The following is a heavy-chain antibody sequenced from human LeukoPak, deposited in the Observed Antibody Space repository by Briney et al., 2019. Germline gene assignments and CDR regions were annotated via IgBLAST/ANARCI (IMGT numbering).Heavy chain of an antibody. CDR1: GFTVSGYW. V-gene: IGHV3-74*01. Sequence: PGGSRRRSCAASGFTVSGYWTHWVRQAPAKGLVWVSRINSDGSSTSYADSVKGRFTISRDSAKNTLYLQMNSLRAEDTAVYYCVRDGYSYGFMLAFDIWGLGTRVTVSS. CDR3: VRDGYSYGFMLAFDI. D-gene: IGHD5-18*01. CDR2: INSDGSST. J-gene: IGHJ3*02.